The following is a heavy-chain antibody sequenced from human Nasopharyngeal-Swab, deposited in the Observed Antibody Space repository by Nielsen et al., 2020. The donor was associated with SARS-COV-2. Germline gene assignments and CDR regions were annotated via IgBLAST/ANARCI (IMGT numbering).Heavy chain of an antibody. CDR3: VKDTDAVVTRALDI. V-gene: IGHV3-9*01. Sequence: GGSLRLSCAASGLNFDNYAMHWVRQIPGKGLEWVSAISWSSGNIGYAGSVKGRLTISRDNAKNSVFLQMNSLTPEDTALYYRVKDTDAVVTRALDIWGRGTMVTVSS. CDR1: GLNFDNYA. J-gene: IGHJ3*02. CDR2: ISWSSGNI. D-gene: IGHD4-23*01.